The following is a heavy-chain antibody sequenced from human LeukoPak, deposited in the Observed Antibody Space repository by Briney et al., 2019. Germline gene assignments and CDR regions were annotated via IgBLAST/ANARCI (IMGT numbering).Heavy chain of an antibody. D-gene: IGHD2-2*01. V-gene: IGHV3-64*01. J-gene: IGHJ1*01. CDR1: GFTFSNYA. CDR3: AKDRRYCSSTSCYHFQH. CDR2: ISSNGGNT. Sequence: AGGSLRLSCAASGFTFSNYAMHWVRQAPGKGLEYVSTISSNGGNTYYANSVKGRFTISRDNSKNTLYLQMGSLRAEDTAVYYCAKDRRYCSSTSCYHFQHWGQGTLVTVSS.